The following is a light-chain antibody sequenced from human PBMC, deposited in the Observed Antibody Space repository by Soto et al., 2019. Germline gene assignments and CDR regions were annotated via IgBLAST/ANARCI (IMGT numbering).Light chain of an antibody. CDR2: DDY. CDR3: ATWDDSLNGRV. V-gene: IGLV1-44*01. CDR1: SSNIGTNT. Sequence: QSVLTQPPSASGTPGQRVTISCSGSSSNIGTNTVNWYQQLPGAAPKLLISDDYDRSSGVPDRFSASKSGTSASLPISGLQSEDEAAYYCATWDDSLNGRVFGGGTKVTVL. J-gene: IGLJ2*01.